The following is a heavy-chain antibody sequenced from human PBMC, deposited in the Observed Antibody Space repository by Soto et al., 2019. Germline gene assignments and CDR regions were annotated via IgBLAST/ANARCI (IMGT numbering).Heavy chain of an antibody. V-gene: IGHV4-30-4*01. Sequence: SETLSLTCTVSGGSISSGDYYWSWIRQPPGKGLEWIGYIYYSGSTYYNPSLKSRVTISVDTSKNQFSLKLSPVTAEDTAVYYCAMGRITRVRGVIIHTSYYFDYWGQGTLVTSPQ. D-gene: IGHD3-10*01. CDR1: GGSISSGDYY. CDR3: AMGRITRVRGVIIHTSYYFDY. CDR2: IYYSGST. J-gene: IGHJ4*02.